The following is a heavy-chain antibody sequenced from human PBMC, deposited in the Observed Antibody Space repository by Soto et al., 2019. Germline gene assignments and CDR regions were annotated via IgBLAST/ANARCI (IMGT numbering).Heavy chain of an antibody. J-gene: IGHJ6*02. CDR3: ARADYEILTGSYAMDV. Sequence: QVQLQESGPRLVKPSETLSLTCTVSDDFISSYYWNWIRQPAEKGLEWIGRVSTNGATNYNPSLESRVTMSVDTSKNQFSLKLTSVTAAYTAVYFCARADYEILTGSYAMDVWGQGTTVTVSS. V-gene: IGHV4-4*07. CDR1: DDFISSYY. CDR2: VSTNGAT. D-gene: IGHD3-9*01.